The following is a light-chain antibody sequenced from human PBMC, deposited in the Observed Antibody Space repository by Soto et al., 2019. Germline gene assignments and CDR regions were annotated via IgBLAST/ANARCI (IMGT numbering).Light chain of an antibody. CDR3: ISYTNTNTYV. CDR1: SSDVGGYNF. Sequence: QSALTQPASVSGSPGQSITISSTGTSSDVGGYNFVSWYQHHPAKAPKLMIYDLTYRPSGVSNRFSGSKSGNTAYLTISGLQAEDEADYYFISYTNTNTYVFGTGTKVTVL. J-gene: IGLJ1*01. CDR2: DLT. V-gene: IGLV2-14*03.